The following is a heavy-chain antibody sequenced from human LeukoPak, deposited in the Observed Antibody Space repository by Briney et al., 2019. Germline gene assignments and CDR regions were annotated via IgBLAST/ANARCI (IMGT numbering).Heavy chain of an antibody. CDR1: GGSISSGSYY. J-gene: IGHJ6*03. CDR2: IYTSGST. CDR3: ARVGQLGVLHYMDV. V-gene: IGHV4-61*02. Sequence: SETLSLTCTVSGGSISSGSYYWSWIRQPAGKGLEWIGRIYTSGSTNYNPSLKSRVTISVDTSKNQFSLKLSSVTAADTAVYYCARVGQLGVLHYMDVWGKGTTVTVSS. D-gene: IGHD6-6*01.